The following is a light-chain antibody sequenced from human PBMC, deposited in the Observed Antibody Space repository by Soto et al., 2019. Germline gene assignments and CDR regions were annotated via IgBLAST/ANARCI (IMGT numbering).Light chain of an antibody. CDR1: QSISTY. V-gene: IGKV1-5*01. CDR2: AAS. J-gene: IGKJ1*01. Sequence: DIQMTQSPSSLSASVGDSVAITCRASQSISTYLNWYQQTPGKAPKXLIYAASSLQSGVPSRFSGSGSGTEFTITISSLQPDDFATYCCQHYNSYSEAFGQGTKVDIK. CDR3: QHYNSYSEA.